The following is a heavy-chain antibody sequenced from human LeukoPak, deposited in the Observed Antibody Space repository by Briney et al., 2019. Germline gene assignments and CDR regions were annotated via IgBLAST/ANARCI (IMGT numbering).Heavy chain of an antibody. Sequence: SETLSLTCTVSGGSISSYYWSWIRQPAGKGLEWIGRIYTSGSTNYNASLKSRVSMSVDTSKNQFSLKLSSVTAADTAVFYCARENTGSYREFDYWGQGTLVTVSS. V-gene: IGHV4-4*07. J-gene: IGHJ4*02. CDR1: GGSISSYY. D-gene: IGHD1-26*01. CDR3: ARENTGSYREFDY. CDR2: IYTSGST.